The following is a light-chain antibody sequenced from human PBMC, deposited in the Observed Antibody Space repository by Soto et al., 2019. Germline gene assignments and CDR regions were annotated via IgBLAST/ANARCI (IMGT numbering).Light chain of an antibody. Sequence: AIRMTQSPSSFSASTGDRVTITCRASQGISSYLAWYQQKPGKAPKLLIYAAFTLQSGVPSRFSGNGSGTDFTLSICCLQSEDFATYYFQQYNSYPRTFGPRTKVDI. V-gene: IGKV1-8*01. CDR3: QQYNSYPRT. CDR1: QGISSY. J-gene: IGKJ3*01. CDR2: AAF.